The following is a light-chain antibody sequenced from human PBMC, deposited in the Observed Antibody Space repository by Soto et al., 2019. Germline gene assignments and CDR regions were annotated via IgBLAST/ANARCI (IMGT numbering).Light chain of an antibody. Sequence: DIQMTQSPSTLSASVGDRVTITCRASQSIPGWLAWYQQKPGKAPKLLIYKTSTLQIGVPSRFSGSGSGTEFTLTISRLQPDDFATYYCQQYRSFPWTFGQVTKVDVK. J-gene: IGKJ1*01. CDR2: KTS. V-gene: IGKV1-5*03. CDR1: QSIPGW. CDR3: QQYRSFPWT.